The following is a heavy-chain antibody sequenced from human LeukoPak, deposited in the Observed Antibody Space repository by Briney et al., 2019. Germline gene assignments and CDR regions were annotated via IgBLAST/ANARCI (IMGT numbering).Heavy chain of an antibody. Sequence: ASVKVSCKASGYTFTGYYMHWVRQAPGQGLEWMGWINPNSGGPNYAQKFQGRVTMTRDTSISTAYMELSRLRSDDTAVYYCTHCSGGSCYSGPSFDYWGQGTLVTVSS. CDR1: GYTFTGYY. V-gene: IGHV1-2*02. D-gene: IGHD2-15*01. CDR2: INPNSGGP. J-gene: IGHJ4*02. CDR3: THCSGGSCYSGPSFDY.